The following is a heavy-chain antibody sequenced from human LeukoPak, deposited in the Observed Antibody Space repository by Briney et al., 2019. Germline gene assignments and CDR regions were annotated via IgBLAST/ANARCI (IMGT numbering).Heavy chain of an antibody. CDR1: GVTFSSYA. J-gene: IGHJ5*02. V-gene: IGHV1-69*05. CDR2: IIPIFGTA. CDR3: ARDTYFDFWSGYYSNNWFDP. Sequence: SVKVSCKASGVTFSSYAISWVRQAPGQGLEWMGGIIPIFGTANYAQKLQGRVTINTHESTSTAYMEMSSLRSEDTAVYYCARDTYFDFWSGYYSNNWFDPWGQGTLVTVSS. D-gene: IGHD3-3*01.